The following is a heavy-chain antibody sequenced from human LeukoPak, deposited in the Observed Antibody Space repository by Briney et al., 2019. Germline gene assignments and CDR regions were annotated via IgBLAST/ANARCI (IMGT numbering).Heavy chain of an antibody. Sequence: GGSLRLSCAASGFTFSHSYMHWVRQAPGKGLVWVSRIDIDGGTGYADSVKGRCTISRDNAKNTVELQMNDLRAEDTALYYCARDMNYNLDFWGQGTLVTVSS. CDR2: IDIDGGT. V-gene: IGHV3-74*01. CDR1: GFTFSHSY. D-gene: IGHD1-1*01. J-gene: IGHJ4*02. CDR3: ARDMNYNLDF.